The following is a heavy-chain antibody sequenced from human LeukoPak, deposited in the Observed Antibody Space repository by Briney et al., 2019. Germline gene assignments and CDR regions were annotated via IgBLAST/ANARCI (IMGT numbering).Heavy chain of an antibody. V-gene: IGHV3-21*01. CDR1: GFTFSTYT. CDR3: TREDGLVGTNSAFDF. J-gene: IGHJ4*02. Sequence: GGSLRLSCAASGFTFSTYTMNWVRQAPGKGLEWVSSINNRGNYKYYTESVRGRFTISRDNANNSLYVQMNSLRAEDTALYYCTREDGLVGTNSAFDFWGQGILVTVSS. CDR2: INNRGNYK. D-gene: IGHD1-26*01.